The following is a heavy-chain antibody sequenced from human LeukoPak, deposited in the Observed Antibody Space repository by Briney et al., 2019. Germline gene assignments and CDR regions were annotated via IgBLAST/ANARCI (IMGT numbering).Heavy chain of an antibody. CDR1: GFTFSTYG. Sequence: GRSLRLSCEASGFTFSTYGMHWVRQAPGKGLEWVAVIWYDGSNKNYADSVKGRFTISRDTSKNTLYLQMNSLRAEDTAVYYCASWPGGWYGEDSWGQGTLVTVSS. V-gene: IGHV3-33*01. D-gene: IGHD6-19*01. CDR2: IWYDGSNK. CDR3: ASWPGGWYGEDS. J-gene: IGHJ4*02.